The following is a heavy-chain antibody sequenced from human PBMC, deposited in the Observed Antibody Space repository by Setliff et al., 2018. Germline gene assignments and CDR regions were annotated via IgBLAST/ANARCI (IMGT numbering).Heavy chain of an antibody. CDR1: GFTFSDHY. Sequence: GGSLRLSCVVSGFTFSDHYMDWVRQAPGKGLEWVGRIRNKANGYTTRYAASVKDRLPISRDDSVNSLYLQMDSLKPEDTAVYFCARATFGSGSCFLDYWGQGTLVTVSS. D-gene: IGHD3-10*01. CDR3: ARATFGSGSCFLDY. CDR2: IRNKANGYTT. J-gene: IGHJ4*02. V-gene: IGHV3-72*01.